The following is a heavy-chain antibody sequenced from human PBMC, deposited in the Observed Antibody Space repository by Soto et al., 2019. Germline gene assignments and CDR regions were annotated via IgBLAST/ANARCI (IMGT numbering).Heavy chain of an antibody. Sequence: QVQLVQSGAEVKKPGSSVKVSCKASGGTFRSYSIRWVRQAPGQGLEWMGGIIPIFDITNYAQKFQGRVHITADEATSTAYMELSSLGSDDTAVYYCARPDEGGYSSNHHYYYALDVWGQGTTGTV. D-gene: IGHD3-22*01. CDR3: ARPDEGGYSSNHHYYYALDV. J-gene: IGHJ6*02. CDR2: IIPIFDIT. V-gene: IGHV1-69*01. CDR1: GGTFRSYS.